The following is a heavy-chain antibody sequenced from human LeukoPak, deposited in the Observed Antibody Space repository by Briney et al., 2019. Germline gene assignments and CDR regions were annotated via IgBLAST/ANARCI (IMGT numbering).Heavy chain of an antibody. CDR2: INPNSGGT. V-gene: IGHV1-2*02. CDR1: GYTFTGYY. CDR3: ARDPRFWSGDTMDV. D-gene: IGHD3-3*01. Sequence: ASVKVSCKASGYTFTGYYMRWVRQAPGQGLEWMGWINPNSGGTNYAQKFQGRVTMTRDTSISTAYMELSRLRCDDTAVYYCARDPRFWSGDTMDVWGKGTTVTVSS. J-gene: IGHJ6*03.